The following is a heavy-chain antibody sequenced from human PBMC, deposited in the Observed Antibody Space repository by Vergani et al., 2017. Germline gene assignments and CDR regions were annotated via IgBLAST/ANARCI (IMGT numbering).Heavy chain of an antibody. J-gene: IGHJ5*02. CDR1: GFNFSNYA. V-gene: IGHV3-23*01. D-gene: IGHD6-13*01. CDR3: AKDRLGGSSWYVRWFDP. CDR2: ISSSGGNT. Sequence: EVQLLESGGGLVQPGGSLRLSCAASGFNFSNYAMSWVRQTPGKGLEWVSSISSSGGNTYYADSVKGRFTISRDNSKNTLYLQMNSLRAEDTAVYYCAKDRLGGSSWYVRWFDPWGQGTLVTVSS.